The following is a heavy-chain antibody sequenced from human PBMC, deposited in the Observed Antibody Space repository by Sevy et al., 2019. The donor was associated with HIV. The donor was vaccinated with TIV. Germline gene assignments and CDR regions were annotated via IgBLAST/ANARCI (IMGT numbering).Heavy chain of an antibody. CDR2: ISYDGSNK. CDR1: GFTLSSYA. CDR3: ALGGFYCSGASCYRAYYYYGMDV. Sequence: GSLRLSCAASGFTLSSYAMHWVRQAPGKGLEWVAVISYDGSNKYYADSVKGRFTISRDNSKNTLYLQMNSLRAEDMAVYYCALGGFYCSGASCYRAYYYYGMDVWGQGTTVTVSS. J-gene: IGHJ6*02. D-gene: IGHD2-15*01. V-gene: IGHV3-30-3*01.